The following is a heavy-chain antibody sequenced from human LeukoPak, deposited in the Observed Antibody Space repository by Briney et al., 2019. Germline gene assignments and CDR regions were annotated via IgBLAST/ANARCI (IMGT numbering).Heavy chain of an antibody. V-gene: IGHV1-2*02. CDR3: ARDLGGIIAVAGTFSIDY. CDR2: INPNGGGT. J-gene: IGHJ4*02. CDR1: GYTFTGYY. D-gene: IGHD6-19*01. Sequence: ASVKVSCKASGYTFTGYYMHWVRQAPGQGLEWMGWINPNGGGTNYAQKFQGRVTMTRDTSISTAYMELSRLRSDDTAVYYCARDLGGIIAVAGTFSIDYWGQGTLVTVSS.